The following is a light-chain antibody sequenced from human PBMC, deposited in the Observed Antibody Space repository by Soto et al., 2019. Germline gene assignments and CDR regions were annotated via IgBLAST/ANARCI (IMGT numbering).Light chain of an antibody. CDR1: QSISSRS. J-gene: IGKJ3*01. V-gene: IGKV3-20*01. CDR3: QQYGSSRFT. Sequence: EMVWTKSQGTLYCSPGERATLSGRASQSISSRSLAGYQQNPDQPPRLLVFGASSRATGIPDRFSGSGSGTDFTLTISRVEPEDFAVYYCQQYGSSRFTFGPGTKVDIK. CDR2: GAS.